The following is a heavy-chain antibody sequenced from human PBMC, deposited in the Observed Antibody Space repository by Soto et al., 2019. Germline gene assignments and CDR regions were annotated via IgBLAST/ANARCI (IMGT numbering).Heavy chain of an antibody. J-gene: IGHJ4*02. V-gene: IGHV1-69*01. D-gene: IGHD2-15*01. CDR2: IIPIFGTT. CDR3: ARDPLQDCSGETCYYS. Sequence: QVQLVQSAAEVKKPGSSVKVSYKASGGTLSSYVISWVRQAPGQGLEWMGGIIPIFGTTTYGEKFQGRVTITADESTSTTYMELRSLKSEDTAVYYCARDPLQDCSGETCYYSWGQGTLVTVSS. CDR1: GGTLSSYV.